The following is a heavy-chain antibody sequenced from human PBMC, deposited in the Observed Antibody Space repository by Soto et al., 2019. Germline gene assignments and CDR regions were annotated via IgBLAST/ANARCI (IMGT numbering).Heavy chain of an antibody. V-gene: IGHV4-30-4*01. CDR1: GGSISSGDYY. J-gene: IGHJ5*02. CDR2: IYYSGST. Sequence: SETLSLTCTVSGGSISSGDYYWSWIRQPPGKGLEWIGYIYYSGSTYYNPSLKSRVTISVDTSKNQFSLKLSSVTAADTAVYYCARAPYYYDSSGYYEIWFDPWGQGTLVTVSS. CDR3: ARAPYYYDSSGYYEIWFDP. D-gene: IGHD3-22*01.